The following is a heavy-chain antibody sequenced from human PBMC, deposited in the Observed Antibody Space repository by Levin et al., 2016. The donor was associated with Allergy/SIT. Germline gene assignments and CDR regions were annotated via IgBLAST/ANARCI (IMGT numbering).Heavy chain of an antibody. CDR3: TTGSYKYNDPRYYFYSMDV. Sequence: GESLKISCGASGFTFSDAWMSWVRQAPGKGLEWVGRIKRKSDGETTDYAAPVKGRFIISRDDSKDTVYLQMNGLKTADTAVYYCTTGSYKYNDPRYYFYSMDVWGQGTTVTVSS. J-gene: IGHJ6*02. CDR2: IKRKSDGETT. CDR1: GFTFSDAW. D-gene: IGHD2/OR15-2a*01. V-gene: IGHV3-15*01.